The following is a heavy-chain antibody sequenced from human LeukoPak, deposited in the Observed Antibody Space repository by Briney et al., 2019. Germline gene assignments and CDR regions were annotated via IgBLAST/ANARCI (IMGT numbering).Heavy chain of an antibody. J-gene: IGHJ4*02. CDR2: INHSGST. D-gene: IGHD5-18*01. Sequence: SETLSLTCAAYGGSFSGYYWSWIRQPPGKGLEWIGEINHSGSTNYNPSLKSRVTISVDTSKNQFSLKLSSVTAADTAVYYCARDPGYSSDYWGQGTLVTVSS. V-gene: IGHV4-34*01. CDR3: ARDPGYSSDY. CDR1: GGSFSGYY.